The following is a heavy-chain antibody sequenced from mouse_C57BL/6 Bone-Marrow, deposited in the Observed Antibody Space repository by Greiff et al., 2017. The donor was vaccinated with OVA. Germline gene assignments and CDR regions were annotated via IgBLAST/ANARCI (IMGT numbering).Heavy chain of an antibody. D-gene: IGHD1-1*01. Sequence: QVQLQQSGAELVRPGTSVKLSCKASGYAFTNYLIEWVKQRPGQGLEWIGVINPGSGGTNYNEKFKGKATLTADKSSSTAYMQLSSLTSEDSAVYFCARWGTTVVADWYFDVWGTGTTVTVSS. J-gene: IGHJ1*03. V-gene: IGHV1-54*01. CDR3: ARWGTTVVADWYFDV. CDR1: GYAFTNYL. CDR2: INPGSGGT.